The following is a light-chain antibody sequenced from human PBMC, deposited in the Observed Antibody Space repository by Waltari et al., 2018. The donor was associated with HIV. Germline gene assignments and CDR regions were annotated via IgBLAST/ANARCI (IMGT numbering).Light chain of an antibody. CDR3: SSYATTNDFYVL. CDR1: NSDIGNFDY. V-gene: IGLV2-8*01. CDR2: EVY. Sequence: QSALPQPPSASGSPGQSVTIPCTGTNSDIGNFDYVAWYQQHPGKPPKLIISEVYKRPSGVPNRFSGSKSGNTASLTVSGLQAEDEADYYCSSYATTNDFYVLFGGGTKLTVL. J-gene: IGLJ2*01.